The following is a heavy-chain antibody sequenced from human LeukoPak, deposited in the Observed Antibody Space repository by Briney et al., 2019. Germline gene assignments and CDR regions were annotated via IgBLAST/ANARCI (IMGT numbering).Heavy chain of an antibody. CDR2: IYYIGST. J-gene: IGHJ4*02. CDR1: GGSIRTYY. V-gene: IGHV4-59*08. Sequence: SETLSLTCTVSGGSIRTYYWSWIRQPPGKGLEWIGSIYYIGSTKYNPSLKSRVTISVDTSKNQFSLKLSSVTAADTAAYYCARHAVAASSPDSEFDYWGQGTLVTVSS. CDR3: ARHAVAASSPDSEFDY. D-gene: IGHD2-15*01.